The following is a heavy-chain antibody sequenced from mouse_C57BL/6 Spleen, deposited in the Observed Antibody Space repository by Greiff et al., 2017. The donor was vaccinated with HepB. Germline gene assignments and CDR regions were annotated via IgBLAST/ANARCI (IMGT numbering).Heavy chain of an antibody. CDR1: GYTFTDYY. J-gene: IGHJ2*01. D-gene: IGHD2-3*01. CDR2: INPNNGGT. V-gene: IGHV1-26*01. Sequence: EVQLQQSGPELVKPGASVKISCKASGYTFTDYYMNWVKQSHGKSLEWIGDINPNNGGTSYNQKFKGKATLTVDKSSSTAYMERRSLTSEDSAVYYCARDGPYFDYWGQGTTLTVSS. CDR3: ARDGPYFDY.